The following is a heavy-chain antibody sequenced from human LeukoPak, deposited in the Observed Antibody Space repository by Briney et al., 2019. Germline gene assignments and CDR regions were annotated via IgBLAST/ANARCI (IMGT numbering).Heavy chain of an antibody. CDR2: IYYSGST. CDR1: GGSISSSSYY. D-gene: IGHD1-7*01. Sequence: SETLSLTCTVSGGSISSSSYYWGWIRQPPGKGLEWIGSIYYSGSTYYNPSLKSRVTISVDTSKNRFSLKLSSVTAADTAVYYCARGNYGTDYWGQGTLVTVSS. CDR3: ARGNYGTDY. V-gene: IGHV4-39*01. J-gene: IGHJ4*02.